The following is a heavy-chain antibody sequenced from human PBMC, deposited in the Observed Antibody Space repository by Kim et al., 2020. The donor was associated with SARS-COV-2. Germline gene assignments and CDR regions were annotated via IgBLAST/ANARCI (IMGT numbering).Heavy chain of an antibody. CDR3: ARGASLNS. D-gene: IGHD2-2*01. CDR2: IFIGDSDP. Sequence: GESLKISCKGSGYNFYNSWIGWVRQMPGKGLEWMGIIFIGDSDPRYSPSFQGQVTISADKSINTAYPQWGSLKASDTAMYYCARGASLNSWGQGTLVTVSS. CDR1: GYNFYNSW. J-gene: IGHJ4*02. V-gene: IGHV5-51*01.